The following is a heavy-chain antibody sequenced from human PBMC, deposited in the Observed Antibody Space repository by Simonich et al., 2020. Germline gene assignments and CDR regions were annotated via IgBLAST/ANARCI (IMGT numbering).Heavy chain of an antibody. CDR3: ARWIAVAGTGAYGMDV. J-gene: IGHJ6*02. V-gene: IGHV3-21*01. D-gene: IGHD6-19*01. CDR2: ISISSSYI. Sequence: EVQLVESGGGLVKPGGSLSLSWAASGFTFISYSMNWVPQSPGKGLDWVSSISISSSYIYYADSVKGRLSISRDNAKTSLYLQMTSLRAEDTAVYYCARWIAVAGTGAYGMDVWGQGTTVTVSS. CDR1: GFTFISYS.